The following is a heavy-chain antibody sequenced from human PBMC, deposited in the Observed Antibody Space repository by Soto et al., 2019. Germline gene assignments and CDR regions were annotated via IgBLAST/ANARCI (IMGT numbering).Heavy chain of an antibody. CDR1: GFTFSSYE. CDR3: ARVGHYYDSSGYTPHTRVRAHQDY. CDR2: ISSSGSTI. V-gene: IGHV3-48*03. Sequence: GGSLRLSCAASGFTFSSYEMNWVRQAPGKGLEWVSYISSSGSTIYYADSVKGRFTISRDNAKNSLYLQMNSLRAEDTAVYYCARVGHYYDSSGYTPHTRVRAHQDYWGQGTLVTVSS. D-gene: IGHD3-22*01. J-gene: IGHJ4*02.